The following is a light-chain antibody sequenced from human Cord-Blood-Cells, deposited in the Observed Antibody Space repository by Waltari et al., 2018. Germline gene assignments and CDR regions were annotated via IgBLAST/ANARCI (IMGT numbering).Light chain of an antibody. CDR2: DVS. Sequence: QSALTQPRSVSGSPGQSVTISCTGTSSDVGGYNYVSCDQQHPGKAPKLMIYDVSKRPAGIPVRFSGSKSGSTSSLTFSGLQSENEAAYTCCSYARSDTYVFGTGTKVTVL. CDR1: SSDVGGYNY. V-gene: IGLV2-11*01. J-gene: IGLJ1*01. CDR3: CSYARSDTYV.